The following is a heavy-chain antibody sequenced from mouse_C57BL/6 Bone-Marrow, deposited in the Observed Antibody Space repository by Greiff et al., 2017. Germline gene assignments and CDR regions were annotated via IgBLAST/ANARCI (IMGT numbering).Heavy chain of an antibody. J-gene: IGHJ3*01. CDR3: ARRDGNYVFFVAY. CDR1: GYTFTSYW. D-gene: IGHD2-1*01. V-gene: IGHV1-59*01. Sequence: QVQLQQPGAELVRPGTSVKLSCKASGYTFTSYWMHWVKQRPGQGLEWIGVIDPSDSYTNYNQKFKGKATLTVDTSSSTAYMQLSSLTSEDSAVYYCARRDGNYVFFVAYWGQGTLVTVSA. CDR2: IDPSDSYT.